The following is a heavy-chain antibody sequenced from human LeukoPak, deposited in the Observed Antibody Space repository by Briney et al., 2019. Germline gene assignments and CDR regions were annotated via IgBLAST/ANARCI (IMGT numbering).Heavy chain of an antibody. CDR1: GFTVSSNY. D-gene: IGHD6-13*01. Sequence: PGGSLRLSCAASGFTVSSNYMSWVRQAPGKGLEWVSVIYSGGSTYYADSVKGRFTISRDNSKNTLYLQMNSLRAEDTAVHYCARVQQLVYYYYYYYMDVWGKGTTVTVSS. J-gene: IGHJ6*03. CDR2: IYSGGST. V-gene: IGHV3-66*02. CDR3: ARVQQLVYYYYYYYMDV.